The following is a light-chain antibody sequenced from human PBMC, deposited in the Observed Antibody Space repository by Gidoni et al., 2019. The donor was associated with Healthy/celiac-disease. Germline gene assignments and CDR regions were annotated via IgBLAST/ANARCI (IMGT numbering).Light chain of an antibody. CDR1: QSVLYTPNNMNY. CDR2: WAS. J-gene: IGKJ2*01. V-gene: IGKV4-1*01. CDR3: QQYYSTPYT. Sequence: IGMTQSPDSLALSLGERATINCKSSQSVLYTPNNMNYLAWYQQKPGQPPKLLIYWASTREPGVPDRFSGSGSGTDFTLTISSLQAEDVAVYYCQQYYSTPYTFGQGTKLEIK.